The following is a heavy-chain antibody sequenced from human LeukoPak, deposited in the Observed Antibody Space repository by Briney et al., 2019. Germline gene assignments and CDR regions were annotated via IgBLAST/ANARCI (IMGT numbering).Heavy chain of an antibody. V-gene: IGHV3-21*01. Sequence: PGGSLRLSCAASGFTFSSYSMNWVRQAPGKGLEWVSSISSSSSYIYYADSVKGRFTISRDNAKNSLYLQMNSLRAEDTAIYYCARESEIRFLEWSFVFDYWGQGTLVTVSS. CDR2: ISSSSSYI. CDR1: GFTFSSYS. J-gene: IGHJ4*02. D-gene: IGHD3-3*01. CDR3: ARESEIRFLEWSFVFDY.